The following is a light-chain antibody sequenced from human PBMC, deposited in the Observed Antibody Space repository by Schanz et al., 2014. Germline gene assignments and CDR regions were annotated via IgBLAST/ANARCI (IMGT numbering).Light chain of an antibody. CDR3: SSYTSSSTPVV. CDR1: SSDVGGYNY. V-gene: IGLV2-14*01. J-gene: IGLJ2*01. Sequence: QSALTQPASVSGSPGQSITISCTGTSSDVGGYNYVSWYQQHPGKAPKLMIYDVSNRPSGVSNRFSGSKSGNTASLTISGLQPEDEADYYCSSYTSSSTPVVFGGGTKLPVL. CDR2: DVS.